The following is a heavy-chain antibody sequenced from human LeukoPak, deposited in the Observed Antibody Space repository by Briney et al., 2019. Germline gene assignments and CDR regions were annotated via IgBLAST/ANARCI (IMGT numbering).Heavy chain of an antibody. V-gene: IGHV3-33*01. CDR1: GFTFSSYG. CDR3: ARDKGPYYFDQ. J-gene: IGHJ4*02. CDR2: IWSDGSQK. Sequence: GGSLRLSCTASGFTFSSYGMHWVRQAPAKGLEWVAVIWSDGSQKYYAGSVKGRFTISRDNSKNTLYLQMNSLRAEDTAVYYCARDKGPYYFDQWGQGTLLTVSS.